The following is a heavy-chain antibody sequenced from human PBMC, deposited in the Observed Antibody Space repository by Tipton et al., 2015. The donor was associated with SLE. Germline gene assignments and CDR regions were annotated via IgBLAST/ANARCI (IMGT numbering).Heavy chain of an antibody. D-gene: IGHD6-6*01. CDR1: GGSISSSSYY. J-gene: IGHJ5*02. CDR2: IYYSGST. V-gene: IGHV4-30-4*08. CDR3: ASSGLEGRWFDP. Sequence: TLSLTCTVSGGSISSSSYYWGWIRQPPGKGLEWIGYIYYSGSTYYNPSPKSRVTISVDTSKNQFSLKLSSVTAADTAVYYCASSGLEGRWFDPWGQGTLVTVSS.